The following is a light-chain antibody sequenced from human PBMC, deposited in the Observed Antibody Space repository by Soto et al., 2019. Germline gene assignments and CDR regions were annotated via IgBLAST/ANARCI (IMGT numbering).Light chain of an antibody. CDR1: QSVSSSY. Sequence: IGLSQSPGTLSLSPGARATLSCSASQSVSSSYLAWYQQKPGQAPRLLIYGASSRATGIPDRFSGSGSGTDFTLTISRLEPEDFAVYYCQQYGSSPQTFGQGTKV. V-gene: IGKV3-20*01. CDR2: GAS. CDR3: QQYGSSPQT. J-gene: IGKJ1*01.